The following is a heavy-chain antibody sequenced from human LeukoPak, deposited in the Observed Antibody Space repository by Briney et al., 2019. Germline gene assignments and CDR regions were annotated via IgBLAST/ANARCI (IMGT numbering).Heavy chain of an antibody. CDR2: IRGDGVTT. CDR1: GFTFSSHG. V-gene: IGHV3-23*01. CDR3: AKQGIAAAGRGYYFDY. J-gene: IGHJ4*02. D-gene: IGHD6-13*01. Sequence: PGGSLRLSCAASGFTFSSHGMNWVRQAPGKGLEWVSGIRGDGVTTYYADSVKGRFTISRDNAKNSLYLQMNSLRAEDTALYYCAKQGIAAAGRGYYFDYWGQGTLVTVSS.